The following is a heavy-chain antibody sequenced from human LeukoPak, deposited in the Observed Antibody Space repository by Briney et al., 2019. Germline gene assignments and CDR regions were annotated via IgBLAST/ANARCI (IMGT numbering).Heavy chain of an antibody. V-gene: IGHV3-53*01. D-gene: IGHD3-10*01. Sequence: GGSLRLSCAASGFTFSSHWMHWVRQAPGKGLVWVSVIHSGGSTYYADSVKGRFTISRDNSKNTLYLQMNSLRAEDTAVYYCVREQMVRGGDNWFDPWGQGTLVTVSS. CDR3: VREQMVRGGDNWFDP. CDR1: GFTFSSHW. J-gene: IGHJ5*02. CDR2: IHSGGST.